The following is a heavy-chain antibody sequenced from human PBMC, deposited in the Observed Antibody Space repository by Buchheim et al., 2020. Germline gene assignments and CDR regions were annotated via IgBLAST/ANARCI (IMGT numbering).Heavy chain of an antibody. Sequence: EVQLLESGGGLVQPGGSLRLSCAASGFTFSSYAMSWVRQAPGEGLEWVSTISNSGGSTYYADSARGRSTISRDNSKNTLYLQMNSLRAEDTAIFYCAKLFRADPIDIWGQGT. CDR1: GFTFSSYA. V-gene: IGHV3-23*01. CDR2: ISNSGGST. CDR3: AKLFRADPIDI. J-gene: IGHJ3*02.